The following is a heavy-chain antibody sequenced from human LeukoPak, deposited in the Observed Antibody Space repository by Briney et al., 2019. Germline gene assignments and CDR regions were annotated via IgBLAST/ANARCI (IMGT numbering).Heavy chain of an antibody. CDR1: GGSFSGYY. J-gene: IGHJ6*03. CDR2: INHSGST. Sequence: SETLSLTCAVYGGSFSGYYWSWLRQPPGKGLEWLGEINHSGSTNYNPSLKSRVTISVDTSKNQFSLKLSSVTAADTAVYYCARGPRYDFWSGYYYYYYYMDVWGKGTTVTVSS. V-gene: IGHV4-34*01. CDR3: ARGPRYDFWSGYYYYYYYMDV. D-gene: IGHD3-3*01.